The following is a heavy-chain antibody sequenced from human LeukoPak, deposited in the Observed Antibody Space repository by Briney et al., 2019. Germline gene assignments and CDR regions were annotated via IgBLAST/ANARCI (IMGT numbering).Heavy chain of an antibody. CDR3: ARHVRMTTSGVVSYPMDV. V-gene: IGHV4-59*08. J-gene: IGHJ6*02. D-gene: IGHD3-3*01. Sequence: PSETLSLTCTVSGGSISGFYWSCLRQPPGKGLEWIAYVVNRLTTNYNPSPNSRLTISADTSKNQFSLGLTSVTAADTTVYYCARHVRMTTSGVVSYPMDVWGQGTTVTVPS. CDR2: VVNRLTT. CDR1: GGSISGFY.